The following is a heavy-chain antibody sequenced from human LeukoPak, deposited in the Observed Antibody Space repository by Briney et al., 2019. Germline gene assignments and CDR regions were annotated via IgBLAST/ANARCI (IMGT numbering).Heavy chain of an antibody. D-gene: IGHD2-2*02. J-gene: IGHJ6*03. CDR3: ARGEGDIVVVPAAIPRYYYYYYMDV. V-gene: IGHV4-34*01. Sequence: SETLSLTCAVYGGSFSGYYWSWIRQPPGKGLEWIGEINHSGSTNYNPSLKSRVTISVDTSKNQFSLKPSSVTAADTAVYYCARGEGDIVVVPAAIPRYYYYYYMDVWGKGTTVTVSS. CDR1: GGSFSGYY. CDR2: INHSGST.